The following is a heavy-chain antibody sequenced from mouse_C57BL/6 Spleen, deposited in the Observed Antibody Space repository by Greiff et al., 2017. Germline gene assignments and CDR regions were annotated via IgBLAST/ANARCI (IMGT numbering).Heavy chain of an antibody. CDR1: GYTFTGYW. CDR3: ARGVYYGSSYVNYAMDY. CDR2: ILPGSGST. V-gene: IGHV1-9*01. Sequence: QVQLQQSGAELMKPGASVKLSCKATGYTFTGYWIEWVKQRPGHGLEWIGEILPGSGSTNYNEKFKGKATFTADTSSNTAYMQLSSLTTEDSAIYYCARGVYYGSSYVNYAMDYWGQGTSVTVSS. J-gene: IGHJ4*01. D-gene: IGHD1-1*01.